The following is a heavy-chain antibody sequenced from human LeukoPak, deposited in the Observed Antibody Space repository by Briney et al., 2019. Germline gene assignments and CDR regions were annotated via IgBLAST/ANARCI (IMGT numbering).Heavy chain of an antibody. Sequence: GGSLRLSCAASGFTFKSYGMHWVRQAPGKGLEWVAAISYDGSDKYYVDSVKGRFTISRDSSKNTLYLQMDSLRSEDTAVYYCATGYSVEMATMPDWGQGTLVTVPS. CDR1: GFTFKSYG. CDR2: ISYDGSDK. J-gene: IGHJ4*02. CDR3: ATGYSVEMATMPD. V-gene: IGHV3-30*03. D-gene: IGHD5-24*01.